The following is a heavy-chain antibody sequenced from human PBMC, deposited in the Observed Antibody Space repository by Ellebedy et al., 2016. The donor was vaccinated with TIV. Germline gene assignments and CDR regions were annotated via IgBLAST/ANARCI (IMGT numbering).Heavy chain of an antibody. Sequence: GESLKISCAASGFTFSSYAMSWVRQAPGKGLEWVSVISGRGDSTYYADSVKGRFTISRDNSKNTLYLQMNSLRADDTAVYYCAKGRYVGATPMIDCWGQGTLVTVSS. CDR1: GFTFSSYA. J-gene: IGHJ4*02. D-gene: IGHD1-26*01. CDR3: AKGRYVGATPMIDC. V-gene: IGHV3-23*01. CDR2: ISGRGDST.